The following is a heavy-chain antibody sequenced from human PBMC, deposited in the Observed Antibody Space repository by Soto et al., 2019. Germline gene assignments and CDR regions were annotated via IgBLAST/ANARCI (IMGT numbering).Heavy chain of an antibody. CDR2: IYHSGST. CDR3: ARTAIGIAAAGIGDLDY. J-gene: IGHJ4*02. V-gene: IGHV4-4*02. Sequence: SETLSLTCAVSGGSISSSNWWSWVRQPPGKGLEWIGEIYHSGSTNYNPSLKSRVTISVDKSKNQFSLKLSSVTAADTAVYYFARTAIGIAAAGIGDLDYWGQGTLVTVSS. CDR1: GGSISSSNW. D-gene: IGHD6-13*01.